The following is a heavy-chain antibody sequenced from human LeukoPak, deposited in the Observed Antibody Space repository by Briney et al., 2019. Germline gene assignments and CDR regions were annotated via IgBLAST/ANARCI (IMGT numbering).Heavy chain of an antibody. Sequence: SEPLSLTCTVSGGSISSYSWSWIRQPPVKGPEWLGYIYYSGSTNYNPSLKSRVTISVDTSKNQFSLKLSSVTAADTAVYYCARGRGWLQLYFDYWGQGTLVTVSS. CDR3: ARGRGWLQLYFDY. V-gene: IGHV4-59*01. J-gene: IGHJ4*02. D-gene: IGHD5-24*01. CDR1: GGSISSYS. CDR2: IYYSGST.